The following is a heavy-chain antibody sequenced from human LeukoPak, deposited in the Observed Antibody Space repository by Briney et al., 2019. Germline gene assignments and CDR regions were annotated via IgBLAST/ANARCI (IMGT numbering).Heavy chain of an antibody. CDR3: ARDTPESITIFGVVILPADPRKIWFDP. D-gene: IGHD3-3*01. CDR1: GYTFTSYA. V-gene: IGHV1-2*02. J-gene: IGHJ5*02. CDR2: INPNSGGT. Sequence: ASVRVSCKASGYTFTSYAMNWVRQAPGQGLEWVGWINPNSGGTNYAQKFQGRVTMTRDTSISTAYMELSRLRSDDTAVYYCARDTPESITIFGVVILPADPRKIWFDPWGQGTLVTVSS.